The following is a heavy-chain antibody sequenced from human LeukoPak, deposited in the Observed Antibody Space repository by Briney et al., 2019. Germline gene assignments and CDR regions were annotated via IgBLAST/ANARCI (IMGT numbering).Heavy chain of an antibody. CDR2: IKSKTDGGTT. J-gene: IGHJ5*02. D-gene: IGHD6-13*01. CDR1: GFTFSNAW. Sequence: AGGSLRLSCAASGFTFSNAWMSWVRQAPGKGLEWVGRIKSKTDGGTTDYAAPVKGRFTISRDDSKNTLYLQMNSLRAEDTAVYYCARVQKGIAAAGTGGGWFEPWGQGTLVTVS. V-gene: IGHV3-15*01. CDR3: ARVQKGIAAAGTGGGWFEP.